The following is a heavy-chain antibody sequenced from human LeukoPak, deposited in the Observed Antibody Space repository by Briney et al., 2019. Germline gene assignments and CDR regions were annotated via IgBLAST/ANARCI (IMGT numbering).Heavy chain of an antibody. Sequence: ASVKVSCKASGGIFSSYAPSWVRQAPGQGLEWRGGIIAIFGTRDYAQKFQGRVTITTDESTTTAYMELSSLRSEDTAVYYCATSNTYGVYYYYMDVWGKGTTVIVSS. CDR1: GGIFSSYA. CDR3: ATSNTYGVYYYYMDV. CDR2: IIAIFGTR. D-gene: IGHD3-3*01. J-gene: IGHJ6*03. V-gene: IGHV1-69*05.